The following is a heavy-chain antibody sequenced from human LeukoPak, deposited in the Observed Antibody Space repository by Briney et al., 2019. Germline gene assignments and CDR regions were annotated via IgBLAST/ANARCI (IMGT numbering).Heavy chain of an antibody. CDR3: ARVGGNYDFWSGYSLDAFDI. J-gene: IGHJ3*02. CDR2: IKQDGSEK. Sequence: PGGSLRLSCAASGFTFSSYWMSWVRQAPGKGLEWVANIKQDGSEKYYVDSVKGRFTISRDNAKNSLYLQMNNLRAEDTAVYYCARVGGNYDFWSGYSLDAFDIWGHGTMVTVSS. V-gene: IGHV3-7*01. CDR1: GFTFSSYW. D-gene: IGHD3-3*01.